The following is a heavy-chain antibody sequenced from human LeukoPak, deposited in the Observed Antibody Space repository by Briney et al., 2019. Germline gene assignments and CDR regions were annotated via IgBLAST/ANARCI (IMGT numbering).Heavy chain of an antibody. Sequence: GGSLRLSCAASGITFSSYWMHWVRQAPGKGLVWVSRFNSDVSGTNYADSVKGRFTVSRDNAKNTLYLQMNSLRVEDTAVYYCATTSGPWGQGTLVTVSS. J-gene: IGHJ5*02. D-gene: IGHD3-3*01. V-gene: IGHV3-74*01. CDR3: ATTSGP. CDR1: GITFSSYW. CDR2: FNSDVSGT.